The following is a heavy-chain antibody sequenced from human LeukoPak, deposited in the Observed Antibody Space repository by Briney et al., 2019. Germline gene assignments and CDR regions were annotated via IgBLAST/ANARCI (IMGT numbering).Heavy chain of an antibody. Sequence: ASVKVSCKASGGTFSSYAISWVRQAPGQGLEWMGGIIPIFGTANYAQKFQGRVTITADESTSTAYMELSSLRSEDTAVYYCASLGGYCSSTSCYADYWGQGTLVTVSS. J-gene: IGHJ4*02. D-gene: IGHD2-2*01. CDR2: IIPIFGTA. CDR1: GGTFSSYA. V-gene: IGHV1-69*13. CDR3: ASLGGYCSSTSCYADY.